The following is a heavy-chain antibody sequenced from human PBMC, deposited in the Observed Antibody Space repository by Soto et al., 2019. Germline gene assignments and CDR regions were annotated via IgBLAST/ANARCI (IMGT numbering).Heavy chain of an antibody. CDR1: GGSISSSSYY. CDR2: IYYSGST. Sequence: SETLSLTCTVSGGSISSSSYYWGWIRQPPGKGLEWIGSIYYSGSTYYNPSLKSRVTISVDTSKNQFSLKLSSVTAADTAVYYCARHDNWNQINYFDYWGQGTLVTVSS. V-gene: IGHV4-39*01. J-gene: IGHJ4*01. CDR3: ARHDNWNQINYFDY. D-gene: IGHD1-20*01.